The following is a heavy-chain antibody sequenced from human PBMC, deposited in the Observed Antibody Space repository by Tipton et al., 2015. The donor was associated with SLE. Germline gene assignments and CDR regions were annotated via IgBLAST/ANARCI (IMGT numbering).Heavy chain of an antibody. CDR2: ISGSGTTT. Sequence: SLRLSCAASGFTFSNYAMTWVRQAPGKGLEWVSGISGSGTTTDYADSVKGRFTISRDNSKNTLYLQMNSLRAEDTAVYYCARAKDSSSWYPAPFDYWGQGTLVTVSS. CDR3: ARAKDSSSWYPAPFDY. D-gene: IGHD6-13*01. CDR1: GFTFSNYA. V-gene: IGHV3-23*01. J-gene: IGHJ4*02.